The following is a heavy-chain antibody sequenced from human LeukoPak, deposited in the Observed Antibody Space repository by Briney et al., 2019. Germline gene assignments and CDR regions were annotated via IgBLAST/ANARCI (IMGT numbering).Heavy chain of an antibody. CDR3: ARSPYSNYGIDY. Sequence: GGSLRLSCAASGFTVSSNYMSWVRQAPGKGLEWVSVIYSGGNTYYADSVNGRFTISRDNSKNTLYLQMNSLRVDDTAVYYCARSPYSNYGIDYWGQGTLVTASS. J-gene: IGHJ4*02. V-gene: IGHV3-53*01. CDR1: GFTVSSNY. CDR2: IYSGGNT. D-gene: IGHD4-11*01.